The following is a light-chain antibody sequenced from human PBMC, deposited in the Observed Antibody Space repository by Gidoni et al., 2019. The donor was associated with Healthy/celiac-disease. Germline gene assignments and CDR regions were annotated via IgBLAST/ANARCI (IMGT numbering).Light chain of an antibody. CDR2: GAS. Sequence: EIVLTQSPGTLSLSPGERATLSCRASPSVSSTYLAWYQQKPGQAPRLLIYGASSRVTGVPDRFSGSGFGTDFTLTISRLEPEDFAVYYCQQGAFGQGTKVEMK. CDR3: QQGA. CDR1: PSVSSTY. J-gene: IGKJ1*01. V-gene: IGKV3-20*01.